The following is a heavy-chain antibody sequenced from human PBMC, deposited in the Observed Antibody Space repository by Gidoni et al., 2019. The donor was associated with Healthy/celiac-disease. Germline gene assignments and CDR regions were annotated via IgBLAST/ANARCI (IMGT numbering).Heavy chain of an antibody. J-gene: IGHJ4*02. CDR1: GFTFGSYA. D-gene: IGHD1-7*01. V-gene: IGHV3-64D*06. CDR3: VKDRVLELDFYYFDY. CDR2: ISSNGGST. Sequence: EVQLVESGGGLVQPGGSLRLSCSASGFTFGSYAMHWVRQAPGKGLEYVSAISSNGGSTYYADSVKGRFTISRDNSKNTLYLQMSSLRAEDTAVYYCVKDRVLELDFYYFDYWGQGSLVTVSS.